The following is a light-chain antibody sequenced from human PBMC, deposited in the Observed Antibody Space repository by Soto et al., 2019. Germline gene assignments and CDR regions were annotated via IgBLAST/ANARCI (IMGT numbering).Light chain of an antibody. CDR2: EGS. CDR1: SSDVGSYNL. J-gene: IGLJ1*01. V-gene: IGLV2-23*01. CDR3: CSYAGSSTLYV. Sequence: QSVLTHPASVSGSPGQSITISCTGTSSDVGSYNLVSWYQQHPGKAPKLMIYEGSKRPSGVSNRFSGSKSGNTASLTISGLQAEDEADYYCCSYAGSSTLYVFGTGTKVTVL.